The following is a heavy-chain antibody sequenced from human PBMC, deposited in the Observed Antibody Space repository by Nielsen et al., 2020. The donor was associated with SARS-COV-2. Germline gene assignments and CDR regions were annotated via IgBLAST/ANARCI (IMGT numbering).Heavy chain of an antibody. D-gene: IGHD1-26*01. CDR3: ARRQGTIVEGLDI. Sequence: SGPTLVTPTQTFSLTCTFSGFSLSTYGVGVGWFLQPPGMSLDWLSLVYLDDDKSYSTSLQTRISITKDTSKNQVVLTMTNVDPADTATYYCARRQGTIVEGLDIWGKGKMVNVSS. V-gene: IGHV2-5*02. CDR2: VYLDDDK. J-gene: IGHJ3*02. CDR1: GFSLSTYGVG.